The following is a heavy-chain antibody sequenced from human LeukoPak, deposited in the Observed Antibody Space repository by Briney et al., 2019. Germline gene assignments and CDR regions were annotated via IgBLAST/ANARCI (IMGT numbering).Heavy chain of an antibody. Sequence: SETLSLTCTVSDGSISSYYWSWIRQPPGKGLEWIGYIYYSGSTNYNPSLKSRVTISVVTSKNQFSLKLSSVTAADTAVYYCAGSHCGGDCYPHYYYYYGMDVWGQGTTVTVSS. CDR1: DGSISSYY. D-gene: IGHD2-21*02. CDR2: IYYSGST. J-gene: IGHJ6*02. V-gene: IGHV4-59*08. CDR3: AGSHCGGDCYPHYYYYYGMDV.